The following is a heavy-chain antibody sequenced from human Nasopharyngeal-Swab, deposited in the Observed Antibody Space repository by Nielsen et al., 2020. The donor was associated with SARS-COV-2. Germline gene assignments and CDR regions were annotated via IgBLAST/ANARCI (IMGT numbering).Heavy chain of an antibody. V-gene: IGHV3-30*03. Sequence: SLKISCAASGFTFSSYGMHWVRQAPGKGLEWVAVISYDGSNKYYADSVKGRFTISRDNSKNTLYLQMNSLRAEDTAVYYCASGGGSGSYDYYFDYWGQGTLVTVSS. CDR3: ASGGGSGSYDYYFDY. CDR1: GFTFSSYG. J-gene: IGHJ4*02. CDR2: ISYDGSNK. D-gene: IGHD3-10*01.